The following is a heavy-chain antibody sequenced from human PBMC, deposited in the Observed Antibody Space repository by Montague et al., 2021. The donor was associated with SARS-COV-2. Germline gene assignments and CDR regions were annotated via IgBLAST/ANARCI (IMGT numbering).Heavy chain of an antibody. CDR1: GGSISSSSYY. J-gene: IGHJ5*02. D-gene: IGHD6-13*01. CDR3: ARGGYSSSWYGTHNWFDP. V-gene: IGHV4-39*07. CDR2: IYYSGST. Sequence: SETLSLTCTVSGGSISSSSYYWGWIRQPPGKGLEWIGSIYYSGSTYYNPSLKSRVTISVDTSKNQFSLKLSYVTAADTAVYYCARGGYSSSWYGTHNWFDPWGQGTLVTVSS.